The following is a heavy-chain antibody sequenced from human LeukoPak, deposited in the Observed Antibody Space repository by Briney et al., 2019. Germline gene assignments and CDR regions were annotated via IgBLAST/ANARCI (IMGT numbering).Heavy chain of an antibody. CDR2: IYTSGGT. J-gene: IGHJ6*03. V-gene: IGHV4-61*02. Sequence: SETLSLTCTVSGDSISSGSYYWSWIRQPAGKGLEWIGRIYTSGGTNYNPSLKSRVTISVDTSKNQFSLKLSSVTAADTAVYYCARDRPYYYYMDVWGKGTTVTVSS. CDR1: GDSISSGSYY. CDR3: ARDRPYYYYMDV.